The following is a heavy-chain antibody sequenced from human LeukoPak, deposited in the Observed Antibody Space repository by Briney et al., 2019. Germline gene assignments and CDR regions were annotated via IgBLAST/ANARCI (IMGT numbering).Heavy chain of an antibody. CDR1: GFTFSTYA. CDR2: ISYDGSSK. J-gene: IGHJ3*02. Sequence: GGSLRLSCAASGFTFSTYAMHWVRQAPGKGLEWVAVISYDGSSKYYADSVKGRFTISRDNSKNTLYLQMNSLRAEDTAVYYCARARSSYGYGDAFDIWGQGTVVTVSS. CDR3: ARARSSYGYGDAFDI. V-gene: IGHV3-30*04. D-gene: IGHD5-18*01.